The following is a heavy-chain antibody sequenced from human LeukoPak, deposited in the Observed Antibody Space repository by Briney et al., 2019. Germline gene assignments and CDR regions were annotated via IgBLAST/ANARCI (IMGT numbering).Heavy chain of an antibody. CDR2: IYSGGST. D-gene: IGHD3-16*01. Sequence: GGSLGLSCAASGFTVSSNYMSWVRQAPGKGLEWVSVIYSGGSTYYADSVKGRFTISRDNSKNTLYLQMNSLRAEDTAVYYCPRGEGVWYFDYWGQGTLVTVSS. J-gene: IGHJ4*02. CDR3: PRGEGVWYFDY. V-gene: IGHV3-66*01. CDR1: GFTVSSNY.